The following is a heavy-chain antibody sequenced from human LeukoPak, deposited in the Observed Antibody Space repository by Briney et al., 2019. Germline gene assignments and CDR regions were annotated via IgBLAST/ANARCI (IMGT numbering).Heavy chain of an antibody. J-gene: IGHJ6*03. CDR1: GFTFSSYA. CDR2: ISGSAGST. D-gene: IGHD2-15*01. V-gene: IGHV3-23*01. Sequence: GGSLRLSCAASGFTFSSYAMGWVRQAPGKGLEWVSTISGSAGSTYFADSVKGRFTFSRDNSKNTLYLQMNSLRAEDTALYYCARGGPGPYYYYMDVWGKGTTVTISS. CDR3: ARGGPGPYYYYMDV.